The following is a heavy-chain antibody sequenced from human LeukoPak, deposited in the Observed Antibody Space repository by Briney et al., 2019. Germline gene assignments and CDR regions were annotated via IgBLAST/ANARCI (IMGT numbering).Heavy chain of an antibody. D-gene: IGHD6-13*01. J-gene: IGHJ4*02. CDR1: GFTFSSYW. CDR2: IKQDGSEK. V-gene: IGHV3-7*01. Sequence: GGSLRLSCAASGFTFSSYWMSWVRQAPGKGLEWVANIKQDGSEKYYVDSVKGRLTISRDNAKNSLYLQMNSLRAEDTAVYYCARDLFTAAAGADYWGQGTLVTVSS. CDR3: ARDLFTAAAGADY.